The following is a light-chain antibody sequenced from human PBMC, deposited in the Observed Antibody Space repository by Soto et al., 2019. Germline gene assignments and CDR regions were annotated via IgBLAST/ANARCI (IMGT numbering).Light chain of an antibody. CDR1: QSIRSN. CDR2: GAS. Sequence: EIVMTQSPDTLSVSPGEGATLSCRVSQSIRSNLAWYQQRPGQAPRLLMYGASTRADGIPARFTGSGSGTEFTLTISSLQSEDFAVYYCQQFRTYPLTFGGGTKVEI. J-gene: IGKJ4*01. CDR3: QQFRTYPLT. V-gene: IGKV3-15*01.